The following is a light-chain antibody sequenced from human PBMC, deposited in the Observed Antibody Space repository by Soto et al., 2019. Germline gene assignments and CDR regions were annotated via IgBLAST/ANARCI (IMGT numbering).Light chain of an antibody. J-gene: IGKJ1*01. Sequence: VMTQSPATLSVSPGERATLSCRASQNLRSSLAWYQQKPGQAPRLHIYGASTRATGIPDRFTGSGSGTDFTLTISRLEPEDFAVYYCQQYGSSPRTFGQGTKVDI. V-gene: IGKV3-20*01. CDR1: QNLRSS. CDR3: QQYGSSPRT. CDR2: GAS.